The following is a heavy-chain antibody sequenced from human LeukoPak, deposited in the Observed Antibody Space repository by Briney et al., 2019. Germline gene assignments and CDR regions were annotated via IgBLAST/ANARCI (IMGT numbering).Heavy chain of an antibody. CDR3: AREAQIITMVRGYFDY. CDR1: GFTFSDYY. J-gene: IGHJ4*02. V-gene: IGHV3-11*04. Sequence: GGSLRLSCAASGFTFSDYYMSWIRQAPGKGLEGVSYISSSGSTIYYADSVKGRFTISRDNAKNSLYLQMNSLRAEDTAVYYCAREAQIITMVRGYFDYWGQGTLVTVSS. CDR2: ISSSGSTI. D-gene: IGHD3-10*01.